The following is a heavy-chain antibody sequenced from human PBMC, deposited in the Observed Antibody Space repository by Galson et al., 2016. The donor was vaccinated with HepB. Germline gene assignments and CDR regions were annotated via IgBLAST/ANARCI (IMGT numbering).Heavy chain of an antibody. CDR1: GYTLTDLS. V-gene: IGHV1-24*01. CDR3: ARGHTSGHYFKVGGSYFDY. Sequence: SVKVSCKVSGYTLTDLSMHWVRQTPRKGLEWMGGFDPEEAETIYAQKFQGRVSMTEDTSTDTAYMELRSLRSDDTAVYYCARGHTSGHYFKVGGSYFDYWGQGTLVTVSS. D-gene: IGHD3-22*01. CDR2: FDPEEAET. J-gene: IGHJ4*02.